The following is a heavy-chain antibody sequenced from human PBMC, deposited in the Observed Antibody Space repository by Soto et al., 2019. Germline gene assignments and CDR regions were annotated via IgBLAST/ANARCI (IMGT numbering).Heavy chain of an antibody. V-gene: IGHV3-74*01. D-gene: IGHD6-19*01. Sequence: EVQLIESGGGLVQPGGSLRLSCAASGFTFTKSWMHWVRQTPGKGLEWVSRVNTDGSDTIYADSVKGRFTISRDNAKNTLYLQMKSLTAEDTAMYYCARDQSVSGPTTFHYWGQGALVTVSS. CDR1: GFTFTKSW. CDR3: ARDQSVSGPTTFHY. J-gene: IGHJ4*02. CDR2: VNTDGSDT.